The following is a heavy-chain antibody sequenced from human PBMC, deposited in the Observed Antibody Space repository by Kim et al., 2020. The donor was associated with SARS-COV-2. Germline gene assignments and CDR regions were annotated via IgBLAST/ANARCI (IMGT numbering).Heavy chain of an antibody. Sequence: GGSLRLSCAASGFIFSDYAMSWVRQAPGKGLEWVSSTDTTGGATHYADSVEGRFTVSRDNSRNTFYLQMNSLRAEDTAIYYCAPATHSGACFAYWGQGTLVSVSS. CDR3: APATHSGACFAY. D-gene: IGHD1-26*01. CDR2: TDTTGGAT. J-gene: IGHJ4*02. V-gene: IGHV3-23*01. CDR1: GFIFSDYA.